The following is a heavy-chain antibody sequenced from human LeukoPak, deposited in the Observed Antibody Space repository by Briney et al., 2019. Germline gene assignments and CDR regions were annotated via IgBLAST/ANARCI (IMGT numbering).Heavy chain of an antibody. CDR3: AREPNYDWDY. CDR1: GFTFSSYW. J-gene: IGHJ4*02. Sequence: TGGSLRLSCAASGFTFSSYWMSWVRQAPGKGLEWVANIKQDGSVKYYVDSVRGRFIISRDNAKNSLYLQMNSLRAEDTAVYYCAREPNYDWDYWGQGTLVTVSS. D-gene: IGHD3-3*01. V-gene: IGHV3-7*01. CDR2: IKQDGSVK.